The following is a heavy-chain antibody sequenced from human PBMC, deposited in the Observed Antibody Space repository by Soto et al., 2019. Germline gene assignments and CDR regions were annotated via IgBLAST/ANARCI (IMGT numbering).Heavy chain of an antibody. J-gene: IGHJ5*02. CDR1: GGSINNYY. Sequence: SETLSLTCTVSGGSINNYYWIWIRQPPGKGLEWIGYIYYTGSTNYNPSLKSRVAMSVDTSKNQLSLKLSSVTAADTALYYCARGYSNTYYNWFDPWGQGTLVTV. CDR2: IYYTGST. V-gene: IGHV4-59*01. D-gene: IGHD6-13*01. CDR3: ARGYSNTYYNWFDP.